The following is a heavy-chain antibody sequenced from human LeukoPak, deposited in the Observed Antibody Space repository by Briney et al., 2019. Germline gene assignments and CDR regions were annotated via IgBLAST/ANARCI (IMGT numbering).Heavy chain of an antibody. D-gene: IGHD3-10*01. Sequence: ASVKVSCKASGYTLTELSMHWVRQAPGKGLEWMGGFDPEDGETIYAQKFQGRVTMTEDTSTDTAYMELSSLRSEDTAVYYCATARLWFEGPFDIWGQGTMATVSS. CDR3: ATARLWFEGPFDI. V-gene: IGHV1-24*01. J-gene: IGHJ3*02. CDR2: FDPEDGET. CDR1: GYTLTELS.